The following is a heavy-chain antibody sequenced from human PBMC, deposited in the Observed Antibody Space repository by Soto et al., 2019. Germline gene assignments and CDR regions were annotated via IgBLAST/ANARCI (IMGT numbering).Heavy chain of an antibody. CDR2: IYYSGGT. Sequence: QVQLQESGPGLVKPSQTLSLTCTVSGGSISSGGYYWSWIRQHPGKGLEWIGYIYYSGGTYYNPSLKRRVTISVDTSKIQSSLKLSSVPAADTAVYYCARVGGINWFDPWGQGTLVTVSS. CDR1: GGSISSGGYY. V-gene: IGHV4-31*03. D-gene: IGHD1-20*01. J-gene: IGHJ5*02. CDR3: ARVGGINWFDP.